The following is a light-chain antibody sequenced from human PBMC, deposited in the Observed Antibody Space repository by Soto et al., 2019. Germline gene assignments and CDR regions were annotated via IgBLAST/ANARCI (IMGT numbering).Light chain of an antibody. CDR3: QQRSNWPPTWT. V-gene: IGKV3-11*01. Sequence: EILMTQSPATLSVSPGERATLSCRASQSVSSNLAWYQQKPGQAPRLLIYDASNRATGIPARFSGSGSGTDFTLTISSLEPEDFAVYYCQQRSNWPPTWTFGQGTKVDI. J-gene: IGKJ1*01. CDR1: QSVSSN. CDR2: DAS.